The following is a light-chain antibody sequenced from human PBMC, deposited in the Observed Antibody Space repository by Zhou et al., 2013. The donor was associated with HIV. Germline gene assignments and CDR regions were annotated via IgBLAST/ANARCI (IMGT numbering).Light chain of an antibody. CDR3: QQAYSFPLT. J-gene: IGKJ3*01. CDR2: SAS. Sequence: GDRVTITCRASQDINNFLAWYQQKPGRAPTLLIYSASNLQSGVPSRFSASGSGTDFTLTITSLQPDDFATYYCQQAYSFPLTFGPGTKVDRK. V-gene: IGKV1-12*01. CDR1: QDINNF.